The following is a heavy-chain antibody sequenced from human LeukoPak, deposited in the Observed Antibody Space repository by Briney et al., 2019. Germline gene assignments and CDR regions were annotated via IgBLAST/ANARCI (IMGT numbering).Heavy chain of an antibody. Sequence: GGSLRLSCAASGFTSSSYAMSWVRQAPGKGLEWVSGISGSGGSTFYADSLKGRFTISRDISKNTLYLQMNSLRAEDTAVYYCARDLHYYVAMDVWGQGTTVTVSS. V-gene: IGHV3-23*01. CDR1: GFTSSSYA. J-gene: IGHJ6*02. CDR2: ISGSGGST. D-gene: IGHD3-10*02. CDR3: ARDLHYYVAMDV.